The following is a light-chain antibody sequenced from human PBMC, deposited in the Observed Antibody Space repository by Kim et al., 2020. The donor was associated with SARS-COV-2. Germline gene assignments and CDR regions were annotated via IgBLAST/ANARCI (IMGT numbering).Light chain of an antibody. CDR1: QSVSSN. Sequence: EIVVTQSPATLSVSPGERATLSCRASQSVSSNLAWYQQKPGQAPRLLIYGASTRATGIPARFSGSGSGTEFTLTISSLQSEDSAIYYCQQQDGCRPYPFGRGTSWRS. V-gene: IGKV3-15*01. J-gene: IGKJ2*01. CDR3: QQQDGCRPYP. CDR2: GAS.